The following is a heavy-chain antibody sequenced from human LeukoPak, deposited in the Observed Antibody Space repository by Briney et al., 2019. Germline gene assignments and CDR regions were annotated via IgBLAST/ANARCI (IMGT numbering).Heavy chain of an antibody. Sequence: SGTLSLTCTVSGVSISSGGYYWRWLRQHQGKGLEWIGYIYYSGSTYYNPSLKSRVTISVDTSKNQFSLKLSSVTAADTAVYYCARTYMTSARFDPWGQGTLVTVSS. CDR2: IYYSGST. CDR3: ARTYMTSARFDP. CDR1: GVSISSGGYY. V-gene: IGHV4-31*03. D-gene: IGHD2-21*02. J-gene: IGHJ5*02.